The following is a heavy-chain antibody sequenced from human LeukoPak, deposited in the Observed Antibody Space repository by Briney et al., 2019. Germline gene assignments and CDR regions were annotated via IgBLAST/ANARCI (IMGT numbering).Heavy chain of an antibody. J-gene: IGHJ6*03. CDR3: AKNADRGAYCRGGSCYPYYYYYMDV. CDR2: ISHTGGSP. Sequence: GGSLRLSCAASGFTFSSYGMSWVRQVPGKGLEWVSSISHTGGSPYYADSVKGRFTVSRDNSKNTLYLQMNRLTVEDTAIYYCAKNADRGAYCRGGSCYPYYYYYMDVWGTGTTVTISS. CDR1: GFTFSSYG. D-gene: IGHD2-15*01. V-gene: IGHV3-23*01.